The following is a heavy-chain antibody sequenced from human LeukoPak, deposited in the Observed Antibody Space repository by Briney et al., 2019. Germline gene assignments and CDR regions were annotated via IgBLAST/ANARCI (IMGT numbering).Heavy chain of an antibody. D-gene: IGHD2-21*02. V-gene: IGHV3-23*01. CDR3: TKVRLSNLYYYYGMDV. J-gene: IGHJ6*02. Sequence: PGGSLRLSCAASGFTFTNYAMNWVRQAPGKGLEWLSAISSSGGTTCYADSVKGRCTISRDNSRNTLYLQMNSLRVADTAVYFCTKVRLSNLYYYYGMDVWGQGTTVTVSS. CDR2: ISSSGGTT. CDR1: GFTFTNYA.